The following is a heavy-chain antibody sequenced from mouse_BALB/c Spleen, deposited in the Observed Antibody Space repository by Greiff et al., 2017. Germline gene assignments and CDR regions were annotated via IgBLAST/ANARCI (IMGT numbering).Heavy chain of an antibody. V-gene: IGHV1-18*01. Sequence: VQLQQSGPELVKPGASVKIPCKASGYTFTDYNMDWVKQSHGKSLEWIGDINPNNGGTIYNQKFKGKATLTVDKSSSTAYMELRSLTSEDTAVYYCARSTMIIYYFDYWGQGTTLTVSS. J-gene: IGHJ2*01. CDR1: GYTFTDYN. CDR2: INPNNGGT. CDR3: ARSTMIIYYFDY. D-gene: IGHD2-4*01.